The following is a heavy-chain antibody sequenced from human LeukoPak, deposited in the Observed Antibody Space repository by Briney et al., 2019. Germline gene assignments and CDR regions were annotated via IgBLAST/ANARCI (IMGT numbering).Heavy chain of an antibody. CDR2: IYYSGST. V-gene: IGHV4-39*07. J-gene: IGHJ4*02. Sequence: SETLSLTCTVSGGSIGSYYWAWIRQPPEKGLEWIGTIYYSGSTYYNVSLKSRVTISVDTSKNQFSLNLSSVTAADTAVYYCARLRSPGDFDYWGQGTLVTVSS. CDR1: GGSIGSYY. CDR3: ARLRSPGDFDY. D-gene: IGHD1-26*01.